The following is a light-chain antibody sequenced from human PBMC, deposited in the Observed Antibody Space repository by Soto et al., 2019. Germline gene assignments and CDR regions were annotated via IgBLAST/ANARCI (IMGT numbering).Light chain of an antibody. J-gene: IGKJ4*01. CDR1: QSVSTF. CDR2: DAS. V-gene: IGKV3-11*01. CDR3: QQRTNGFT. Sequence: EIVLTQSPATLSLSPGERATLSCRASQSVSTFLAWYQQKPGQAPRLLMYDASKRATGIPARLSGSGSGTDFTLTISGLEPEEFAVYYCQQRTNGFTFGGGTKVDIK.